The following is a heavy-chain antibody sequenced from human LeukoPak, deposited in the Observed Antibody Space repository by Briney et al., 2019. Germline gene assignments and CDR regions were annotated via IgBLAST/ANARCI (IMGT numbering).Heavy chain of an antibody. J-gene: IGHJ4*02. CDR1: GASISSSSYY. V-gene: IGHV4-39*01. CDR3: ARHGYNSGWYVDY. CDR2: IYYSGNT. Sequence: SETLSLTCIVSGASISSSSYYWGWIRQPPGKGLEWIGSIYYSGNTYYKPSLKSRVTISVDTSKNQFSLNLSSVTAADTAVYYCARHGYNSGWYVDYWGQGTLVTVSS. D-gene: IGHD6-19*01.